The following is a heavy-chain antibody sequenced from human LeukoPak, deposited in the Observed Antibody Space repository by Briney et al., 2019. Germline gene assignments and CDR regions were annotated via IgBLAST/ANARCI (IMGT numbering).Heavy chain of an antibody. J-gene: IGHJ4*02. D-gene: IGHD3-22*01. CDR1: GGSISSYY. CDR2: ISTSGST. CDR3: ASQYYYDSSGYYFLFDY. Sequence: SETLSLTCTVSGGSISSYYWSWIRQPAGKGLEWIGHISTSGSTNYNPSLKSRVTISVDTSKNQFSPKLSSVTAADTAVYYCASQYYYDSSGYYFLFDYWGQGTLVTVSS. V-gene: IGHV4-4*08.